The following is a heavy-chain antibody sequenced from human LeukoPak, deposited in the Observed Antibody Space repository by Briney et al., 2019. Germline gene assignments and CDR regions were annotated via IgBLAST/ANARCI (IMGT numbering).Heavy chain of an antibody. CDR2: MNPNSGNT. Sequence: ASVKVSCKASGYTFTSYDINWVRQATGQGLEWMGWMNPNSGNTGYAQKFQGRVTMTRNTSISTVYMELSSLRSEDTAVYYCAIHCSSTSCQSLRYYDFWSGYYTHYYYGMDVWGQGTTVTVSS. J-gene: IGHJ6*02. CDR3: AIHCSSTSCQSLRYYDFWSGYYTHYYYGMDV. CDR1: GYTFTSYD. V-gene: IGHV1-8*01. D-gene: IGHD3-3*01.